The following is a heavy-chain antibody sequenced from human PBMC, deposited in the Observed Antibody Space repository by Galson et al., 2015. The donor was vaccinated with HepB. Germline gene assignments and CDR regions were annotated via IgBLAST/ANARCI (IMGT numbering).Heavy chain of an antibody. V-gene: IGHV3-15*07. J-gene: IGHJ3*02. Sequence: SLRLSCAASGFTFANAWMNWVRQAPGKGLEWVGRIKSQADGGTTEYAAPVKGRFNITRDDSKNTLYLQMNSLKAEDTAVYFCTTIKWMGLWDAFDIWGQGTMVTVSS. CDR1: GFTFANAW. CDR3: TTIKWMGLWDAFDI. CDR2: IKSQADGGTT. D-gene: IGHD5-12*01.